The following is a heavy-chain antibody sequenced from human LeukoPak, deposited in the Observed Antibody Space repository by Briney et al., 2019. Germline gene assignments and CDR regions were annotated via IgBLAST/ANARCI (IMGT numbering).Heavy chain of an antibody. CDR1: GFTFSSYA. V-gene: IGHV3-30*01. D-gene: IGHD4-17*01. Sequence: PGGSLRLSCAASGFTFSSYAMHWVRQAPGKGLEWVAVISYDGSNKYYADSVKGRFTISRDNSKNTLYLQMNSLRAEDTAVYYCARGGRDYGDYVLSDYWGQGTLVTVSS. CDR3: ARGGRDYGDYVLSDY. J-gene: IGHJ4*02. CDR2: ISYDGSNK.